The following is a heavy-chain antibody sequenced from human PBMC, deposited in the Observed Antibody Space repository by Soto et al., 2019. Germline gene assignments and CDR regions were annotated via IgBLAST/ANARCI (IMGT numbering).Heavy chain of an antibody. CDR2: HYHCGNT. V-gene: IGHV4-31*03. Sequence: PSETVSLTCTVSGGSISSGGNYCSWIRQHPSKGLEWIGYHYHCGNTFYNPSLRSRVSMSLDTSKSQFSLRLTSVTAADTAMYYCAVSRARSIFDCWGQGAPVTVS. CDR3: AVSRARSIFDC. D-gene: IGHD6-13*01. CDR1: GGSISSGGNY. J-gene: IGHJ4*02.